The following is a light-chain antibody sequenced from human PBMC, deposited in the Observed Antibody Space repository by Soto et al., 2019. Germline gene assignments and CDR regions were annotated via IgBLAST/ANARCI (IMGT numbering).Light chain of an antibody. V-gene: IGLV1-44*01. CDR1: RPNIGSNP. CDR3: AAWDDSLNGVV. J-gene: IGLJ2*01. CDR2: YNN. Sequence: QSVLTQPPSTSGTPGQRVTISCSGARPNIGSNPVNWYQHLPGTAPKLLIYYNNQRPSGVPDRFSGSRSGTSASLAITGLQSGDDAYYYCAAWDDSLNGVVFGGGTKLTVL.